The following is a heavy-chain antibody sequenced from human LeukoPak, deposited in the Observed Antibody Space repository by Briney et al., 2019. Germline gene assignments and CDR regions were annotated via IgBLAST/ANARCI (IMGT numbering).Heavy chain of an antibody. CDR1: GFTFSGYA. CDR2: ISYDGSNK. Sequence: GRSLRLSCAASGFTFSGYAMHWVRQAPGKGLEWVAVISYDGSNKYYADSVKGRFTISRDNSKNTLYLQMNSLRAEDTAVYYCARDRYGSGSYLDYWGQGTLVTVSS. D-gene: IGHD3-10*01. CDR3: ARDRYGSGSYLDY. J-gene: IGHJ4*02. V-gene: IGHV3-30-3*01.